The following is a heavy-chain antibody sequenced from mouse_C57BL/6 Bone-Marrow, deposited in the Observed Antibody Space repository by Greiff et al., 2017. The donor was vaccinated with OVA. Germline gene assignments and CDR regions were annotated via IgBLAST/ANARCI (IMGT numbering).Heavy chain of an antibody. V-gene: IGHV1-9*01. CDR2: ILPGSGST. D-gene: IGHD2-4*01. CDR1: GYTFTGYW. CDR3: ARSYYDYDVFYWYFDV. J-gene: IGHJ1*03. Sequence: QVHVKQSGAELMKPGASVKLSCRATGYTFTGYWIEWVKQRPGHGLEWIGEILPGSGSTNYNEKFKGKATFTADTSSNTAYMQLSSLTTEDSAIYYCARSYYDYDVFYWYFDVWGTGTTVTVSS.